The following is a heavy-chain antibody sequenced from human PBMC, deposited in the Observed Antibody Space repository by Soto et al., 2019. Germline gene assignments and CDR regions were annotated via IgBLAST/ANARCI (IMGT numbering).Heavy chain of an antibody. J-gene: IGHJ4*02. CDR1: GFTFINYA. Sequence: EVQLLESGGGLVQPGGSLRLSCAGSGFTFINYAMTWVRQAPGKGLEWVSSISNRGSDTYYVDSVKGRFTISRDNSKNTLYLQMNSLRAEDTAVYYCAKDTYISSWYFWGQGTLVTVSS. CDR2: ISNRGSDT. D-gene: IGHD6-13*01. CDR3: AKDTYISSWYF. V-gene: IGHV3-23*01.